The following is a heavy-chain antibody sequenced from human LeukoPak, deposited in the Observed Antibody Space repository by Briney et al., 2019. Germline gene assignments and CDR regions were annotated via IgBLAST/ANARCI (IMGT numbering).Heavy chain of an antibody. CDR2: ISAYNGNT. CDR1: GYTFTSYG. D-gene: IGHD3-10*01. CDR3: ARDLGLRGVTNWFDS. J-gene: IGHJ5*01. V-gene: IGHV1-18*01. Sequence: ASVKVSCKASGYTFTSYGISWVRQAPGQGLEWMGWISAYNGNTNYAQKLQGRLTMTRDTSTSTVYMELSSLRSEDTAVYYCARDLGLRGVTNWFDSWGQGTLVTVSS.